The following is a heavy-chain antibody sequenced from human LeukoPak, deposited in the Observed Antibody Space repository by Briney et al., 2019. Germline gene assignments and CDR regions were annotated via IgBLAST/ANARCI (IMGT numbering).Heavy chain of an antibody. CDR1: GGSFSGYY. V-gene: IGHV4-34*01. CDR3: ARQGRGGPYYYGSGSRRSFDY. Sequence: SETLSLTCAVYGGSFSGYYWSWIRQPPGKGLEWIGEINHSGSTNYNPSLKSRVTISVDTSENQFSLKLSSVTAADTAVYYCARQGRGGPYYYGSGSRRSFDYWGQGTLVTVSS. D-gene: IGHD3-10*01. J-gene: IGHJ4*02. CDR2: INHSGST.